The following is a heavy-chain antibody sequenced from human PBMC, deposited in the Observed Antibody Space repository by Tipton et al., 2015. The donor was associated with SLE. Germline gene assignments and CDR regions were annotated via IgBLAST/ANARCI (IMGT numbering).Heavy chain of an antibody. CDR1: GYSFTSYW. D-gene: IGHD3-3*01. CDR3: ARQYYDFWSGYSGAFDI. V-gene: IGHV5-51*01. J-gene: IGHJ3*02. Sequence: QLVQSGAEVKKPGESLKISCKGSGYSFTSYWIGWVRQMPGKGLEWMGIIYPGDSDTRYSPSFQGQVTISADKSISTAYLQWSSLRASDTAMYYCARQYYDFWSGYSGAFDIWGQGTMVTVSS. CDR2: IYPGDSDT.